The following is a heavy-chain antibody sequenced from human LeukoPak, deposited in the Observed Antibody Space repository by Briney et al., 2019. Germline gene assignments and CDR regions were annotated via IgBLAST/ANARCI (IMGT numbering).Heavy chain of an antibody. CDR1: GFTFSSYS. D-gene: IGHD5-24*01. J-gene: IGHJ4*02. Sequence: GGSLRLSCAASGFTFSSYSMDWVRQAPGKGLEWISFISSSSGTIYYADSVKGRFTISRDNAKNSLYLQMNSLRDEDTAVYYCAREEREMATIRHFDYWGQGTLVTVSS. CDR2: ISSSSGTI. CDR3: AREEREMATIRHFDY. V-gene: IGHV3-48*02.